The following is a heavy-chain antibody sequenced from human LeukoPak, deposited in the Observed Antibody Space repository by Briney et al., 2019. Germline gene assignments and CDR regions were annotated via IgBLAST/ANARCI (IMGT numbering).Heavy chain of an antibody. J-gene: IGHJ5*02. CDR2: IYYSGST. Sequence: SETLSLTCTVSGGSISSSSYYWGWIRQPPGKGLECIGSIYYSGSTYYNPSLKSRVTISVDTSKNQFSLKLSSVTAADTAVYYCARESPLDDYGDLGWFDPWGQGTLVAVSS. CDR1: GGSISSSSYY. V-gene: IGHV4-39*07. D-gene: IGHD4-17*01. CDR3: ARESPLDDYGDLGWFDP.